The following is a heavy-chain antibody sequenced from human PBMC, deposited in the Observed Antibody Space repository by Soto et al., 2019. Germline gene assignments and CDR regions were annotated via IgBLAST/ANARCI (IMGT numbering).Heavy chain of an antibody. CDR1: GGSFSCYY. D-gene: IGHD6-6*01. Sequence: PSETLSLTCAVYGGSFSCYYWSWIRQPPGKGLEWIGEINHSGSTNYNPSLKSRVTISVDTSKNQFSLKLSSVTAADTAVYYCARGSSSSWFDHWGQGTLVTVSS. CDR3: ARGSSSSWFDH. V-gene: IGHV4-34*01. J-gene: IGHJ5*02. CDR2: INHSGST.